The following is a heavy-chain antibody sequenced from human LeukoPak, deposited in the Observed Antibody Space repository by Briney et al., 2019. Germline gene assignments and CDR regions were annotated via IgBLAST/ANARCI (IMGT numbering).Heavy chain of an antibody. V-gene: IGHV3-23*01. CDR2: MSKSGYFT. J-gene: IGHJ4*01. CDR3: AKFNGWRLAEYYLDY. D-gene: IGHD6-19*01. Sequence: QTGGSLRLSCAASGFIFSDYAMSWVRQAPGKGLEYLSGMSKSGYFTYDTESVKGRFTISRDNSKNMLYLQMSDLRVEDTAIYYCAKFNGWRLAEYYLDYWGHGTLVTVSS. CDR1: GFIFSDYA.